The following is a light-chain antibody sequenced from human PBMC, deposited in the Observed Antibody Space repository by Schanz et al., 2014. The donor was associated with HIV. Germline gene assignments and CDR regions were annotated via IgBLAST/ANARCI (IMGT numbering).Light chain of an antibody. CDR2: DVN. CDR1: SSDVGGYNY. J-gene: IGLJ3*02. CDR3: SSYIGTGTLEV. V-gene: IGLV2-14*01. Sequence: QSALTQPASVSGSPGQSITISCTGTSSDVGGYNYVSWYQQHPGKPPKLMIYDVNNRPSGVSNRFSGSKSGNTASLTISGLQAEDEADYYCSSYIGTGTLEVFGGGTKLIVL.